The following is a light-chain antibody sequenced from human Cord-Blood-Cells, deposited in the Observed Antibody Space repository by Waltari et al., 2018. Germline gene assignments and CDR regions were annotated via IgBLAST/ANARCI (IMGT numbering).Light chain of an antibody. CDR2: GAS. V-gene: IGKV3-20*01. J-gene: IGKJ1*01. Sequence: EIVLTQSTGTLSLSPGERATLSCRASQSVSSSYLAWYQQKHGHAPRLLIYGASSRATGIPDRFSGSGSGTVFTLTISRLEPEDFAVYYCQQYGSSPPTFGQGTKVEIK. CDR1: QSVSSSY. CDR3: QQYGSSPPT.